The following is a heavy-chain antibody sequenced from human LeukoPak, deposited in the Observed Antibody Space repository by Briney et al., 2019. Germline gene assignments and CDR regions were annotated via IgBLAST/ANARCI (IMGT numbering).Heavy chain of an antibody. V-gene: IGHV1-18*01. D-gene: IGHD3-22*01. J-gene: IGHJ4*02. Sequence: ASVKVSCKASGYTFTSYGISWVRQAPGQGLEWMGWISAYNGNTNYAQKLQGRVTMTTDTSTSTAYMELRSLRSDDTAVYYCARASFGEYYYDSRGYYPFPNYGDYWGQGTLVTVSS. CDR3: ARASFGEYYYDSRGYYPFPNYGDY. CDR1: GYTFTSYG. CDR2: ISAYNGNT.